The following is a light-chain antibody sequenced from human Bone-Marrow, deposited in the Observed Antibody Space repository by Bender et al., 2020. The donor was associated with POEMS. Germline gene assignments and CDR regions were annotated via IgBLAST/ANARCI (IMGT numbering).Light chain of an antibody. CDR3: LLYYGGGWM. CDR2: STD. J-gene: IGLJ3*02. Sequence: QTVVTQEPSLTVSPGGTVTLTRASSTGAVTSSHFPNWFQQKPGQVPRALVYSTDNRHDWTPARFSGSLFGGKAALALSGVQTEDEADYYCLLYYGGGWMFGGGTKLTVL. CDR1: TGAVTSSHF. V-gene: IGLV7-43*01.